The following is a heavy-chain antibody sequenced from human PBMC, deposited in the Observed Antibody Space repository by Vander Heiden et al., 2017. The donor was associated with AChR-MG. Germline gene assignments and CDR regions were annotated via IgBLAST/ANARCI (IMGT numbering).Heavy chain of an antibody. V-gene: IGHV3-20*01. CDR3: ARDDGTGSYSAFDI. CDR2: INWNGGST. CDR1: GFPFDDYD. J-gene: IGHJ3*02. D-gene: IGHD1-26*01. Sequence: EVQLVESGGGVVRPGGSVRLPCAASGFPFDDYDLSWVRPARGRGLEWVSGINWNGGSTGYADSVKGRFTISRDNAKNSLYLQMNSLRAEDTALYHCARDDGTGSYSAFDIWGQGTMVTVSS.